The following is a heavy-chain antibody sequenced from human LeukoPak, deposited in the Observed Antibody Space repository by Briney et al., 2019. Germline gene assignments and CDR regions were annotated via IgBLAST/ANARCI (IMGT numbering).Heavy chain of an antibody. J-gene: IGHJ4*02. D-gene: IGHD2-8*01. CDR3: ARGFRNGPFDC. CDR2: INRNGGST. Sequence: LSRGSLRLSCEASGFTFDDYGMSWVRQPPGKGLEWVSGINRNGGSTDYADSVKGRFTISRDNAKNSHFLQMNSLRVEDTALYYCARGFRNGPFDCWGQGTLVTVSS. V-gene: IGHV3-20*04. CDR1: GFTFDDYG.